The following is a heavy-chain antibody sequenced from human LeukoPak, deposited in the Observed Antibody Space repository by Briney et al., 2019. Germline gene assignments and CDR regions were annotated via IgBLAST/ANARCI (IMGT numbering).Heavy chain of an antibody. CDR3: ARDNGSGWRTFDY. Sequence: ASVKVSCKASGYTFTGYYMHWVRQAPGQGLEWMGWINPNSGGTNYAQKFQGRVTMTRDASISTAYMELSRLRSDDTAVYYCARDNGSGWRTFDYWGQGTLVTVSS. J-gene: IGHJ4*02. CDR2: INPNSGGT. CDR1: GYTFTGYY. V-gene: IGHV1-2*02. D-gene: IGHD6-19*01.